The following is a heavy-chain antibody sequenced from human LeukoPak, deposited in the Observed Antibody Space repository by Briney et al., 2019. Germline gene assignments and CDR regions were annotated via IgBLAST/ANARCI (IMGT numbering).Heavy chain of an antibody. D-gene: IGHD6-19*01. CDR2: INPSGDGT. J-gene: IGHJ4*02. V-gene: IGHV1-46*01. Sequence: ASVKVSFKATGLTFTKYYVKWGGQAPGKGAEGMGIINPSGDGTNYAQQFQGRVTMTRDTSTSTVYMELSSPRYDDAAMYYCARAKSVAGTFDYWGQGTLVTVSS. CDR1: GLTFTKYY. CDR3: ARAKSVAGTFDY.